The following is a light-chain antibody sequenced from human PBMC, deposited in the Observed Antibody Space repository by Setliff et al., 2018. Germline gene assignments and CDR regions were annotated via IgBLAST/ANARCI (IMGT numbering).Light chain of an antibody. Sequence: QSVLTQPASESASPVQSISISCTGTTSDVGAHNFVSSYQQHPGKAPTLLISDVSHRPSGVSHRFSGTTSGNTASLTITEPQAEDEADYYCSSYTTINALRVGGGTK. V-gene: IGLV2-14*03. CDR1: TSDVGAHNF. CDR3: SSYTTINALR. CDR2: DVS. J-gene: IGLJ2*01.